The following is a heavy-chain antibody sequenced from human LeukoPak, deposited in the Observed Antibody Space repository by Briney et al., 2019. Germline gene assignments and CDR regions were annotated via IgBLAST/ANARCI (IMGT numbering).Heavy chain of an antibody. J-gene: IGHJ4*02. CDR1: LGSITSGSYD. CDR2: IYTRGSH. V-gene: IGHV4-61*02. Sequence: PSGTLSLTRTVSLGSITSGSYDASWIRQPAGERLEWSGRIYTRGSHNSNPSLKSQVTISVDTSKNQFSLKLSSVTAADTAVYYCARWVGYGDYFAYWGQGTLVTVSS. D-gene: IGHD4-17*01. CDR3: ARWVGYGDYFAY.